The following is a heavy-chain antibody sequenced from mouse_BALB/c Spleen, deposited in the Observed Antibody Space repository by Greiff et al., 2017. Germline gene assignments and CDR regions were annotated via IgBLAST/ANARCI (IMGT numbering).Heavy chain of an antibody. J-gene: IGHJ2*01. D-gene: IGHD1-1*01. V-gene: IGHV5-6-5*01. CDR1: GFTFSSYA. Sequence: EVKLQESGGGLVKPGGSLKLSCAASGFTFSSYAMSWVRQTPEKRLEWVASISSGGSTYYPDSVKGRFTISRDNARNILYLQMSSLRSEDTAMYYCAREDFITTVVAIDYWGQGTTLTVSS. CDR3: AREDFITTVVAIDY. CDR2: ISSGGST.